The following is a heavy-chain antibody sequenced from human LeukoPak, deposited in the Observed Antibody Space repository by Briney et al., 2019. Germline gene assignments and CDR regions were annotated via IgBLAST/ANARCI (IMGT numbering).Heavy chain of an antibody. V-gene: IGHV3-7*01. CDR1: GFTFSSYA. CDR3: ARDRGHSGYDLYDY. J-gene: IGHJ4*02. D-gene: IGHD5-12*01. CDR2: MKQDGSEI. Sequence: GRSLRLSCAASGFTFSSYAMHWVRQAPGKGLEWVANMKQDGSEIYYVDSVKGRFTISRDTAKDPLYLQMNSLRVEDTVVYYGARDRGHSGYDLYDYWGQGTLVTVSS.